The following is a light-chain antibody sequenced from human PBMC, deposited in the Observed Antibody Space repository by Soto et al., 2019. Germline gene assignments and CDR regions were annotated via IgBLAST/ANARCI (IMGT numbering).Light chain of an antibody. CDR1: QSVTSDY. J-gene: IGKJ2*01. V-gene: IGKV3-20*01. CDR3: QQYGSSPYT. Sequence: VVLTQSPGTLSLSPGERATLSCRASQSVTSDYLAWYQQKPGQPARLLIYGASNRATAIADRFSGSGSATDFTLTISRVDPEDFAVYYCQQYGSSPYTYGQGTRQDI. CDR2: GAS.